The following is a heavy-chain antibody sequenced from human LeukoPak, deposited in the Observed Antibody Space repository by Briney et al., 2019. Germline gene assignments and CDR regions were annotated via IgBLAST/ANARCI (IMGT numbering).Heavy chain of an antibody. Sequence: QPGGSLRLSCAASGFTVSSNSMTWVRQAPGKGLEWVSILYNGGGANYAGSVKGRFTISRDNSRNTLFLQMNSLRDEDTAVYYCARRDTTGWFHHFDYRGQGTLVTVSS. CDR1: GFTVSSNS. CDR2: LYNGGGA. V-gene: IGHV3-53*01. CDR3: ARRDTTGWFHHFDY. J-gene: IGHJ4*02. D-gene: IGHD6-19*01.